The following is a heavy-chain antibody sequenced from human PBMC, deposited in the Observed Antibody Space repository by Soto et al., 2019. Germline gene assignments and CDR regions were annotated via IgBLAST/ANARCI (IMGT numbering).Heavy chain of an antibody. J-gene: IGHJ5*02. D-gene: IGHD3-3*01. CDR3: ARLNFGVVTSFSWFDP. Sequence: SSETLSLTCTVSGDSLSSGGHYWSWIRQHPGKGLEWIGHIYDSVNTYYSPSLRSRVTISADMSKNQFSLNLRSVTAADTAVYYCARLNFGVVTSFSWFDPWGPGTLVTVSS. CDR1: GDSLSSGGHY. V-gene: IGHV4-31*03. CDR2: IYDSVNT.